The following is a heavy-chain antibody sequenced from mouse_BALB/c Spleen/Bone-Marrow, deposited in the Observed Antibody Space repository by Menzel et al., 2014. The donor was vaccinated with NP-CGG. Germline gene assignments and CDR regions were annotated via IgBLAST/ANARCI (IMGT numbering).Heavy chain of an antibody. D-gene: IGHD1-1*01. CDR3: AAYYYGSSCGFAY. CDR1: GFNIKATF. CDR2: IDPANGNT. Sequence: VQLPQSGAELVKPGATVKMSCTGSGFNIKATFLHWVKQRPEQGVEWIGRIDPANGNTKYDPKFQDKDAIKADTSTNTDYLKLSSLTSEDTAVYYCAAYYYGSSCGFAYWGPGTPLTVSA. V-gene: IGHV14-3*02. J-gene: IGHJ3*01.